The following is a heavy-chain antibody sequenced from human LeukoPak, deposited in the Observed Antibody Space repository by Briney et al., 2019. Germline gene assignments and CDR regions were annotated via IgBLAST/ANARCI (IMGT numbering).Heavy chain of an antibody. CDR2: VYPYASKT. Sequence: GESLKISCKGSGDTFNKDWIAWVRQMPGKGLEGMGIVYPYASKTKYNPSFQGQVTISADNSTTTAYLQWSRLRTSDTAIYYCTRQRGGTSSVNWLDPWGQGTLVTVSS. V-gene: IGHV5-51*01. CDR1: GDTFNKDW. J-gene: IGHJ5*02. D-gene: IGHD1-1*01. CDR3: TRQRGGTSSVNWLDP.